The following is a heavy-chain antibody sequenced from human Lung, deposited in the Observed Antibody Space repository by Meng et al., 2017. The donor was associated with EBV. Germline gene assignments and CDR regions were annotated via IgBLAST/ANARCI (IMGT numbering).Heavy chain of an antibody. Sequence: QVQQQQWGVGLLKPSEPLSLTCAVYGGSFSGYYWSWIRQPPGKGLEWIGEINHSGSTNYNPSLKSRVTIAVDTSKNQFSLKLSSVTAADTAMYYCARALFDYYDSSGYYDYWGQGTLVTVSS. CDR3: ARALFDYYDSSGYYDY. V-gene: IGHV4-34*01. J-gene: IGHJ4*02. CDR1: GGSFSGYY. D-gene: IGHD3-22*01. CDR2: INHSGST.